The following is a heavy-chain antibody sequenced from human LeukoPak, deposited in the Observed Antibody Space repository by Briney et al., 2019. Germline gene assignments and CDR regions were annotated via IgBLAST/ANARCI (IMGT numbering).Heavy chain of an antibody. CDR3: AKDISTRPKYFQH. Sequence: GGSLRLSCAASGFTFDDYAMHWVRRAPGKRLEWVLGISWNSGSIGYADSVKGRFTISRDNAKTSLYLQMSSLRAEDTALYYCAKDISTRPKYFQHWGQGTLVTVSS. CDR1: GFTFDDYA. CDR2: ISWNSGSI. J-gene: IGHJ1*01. V-gene: IGHV3-9*01.